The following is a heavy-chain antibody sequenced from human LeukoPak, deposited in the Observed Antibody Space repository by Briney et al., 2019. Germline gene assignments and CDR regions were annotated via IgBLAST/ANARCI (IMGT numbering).Heavy chain of an antibody. CDR3: ARTRSRDSSDAPYYFDY. V-gene: IGHV1-46*01. J-gene: IGHJ4*02. D-gene: IGHD3/OR15-3a*01. CDR2: INPSGGST. CDR1: GYTFTSYY. Sequence: ASVKVSCKASGYTFTSYYMHWVRQAPGQGLEWMGIINPSGGSTSCAQKFQGRVTMTRDTSTSTVYMELSSLRSEDTAVYYCARTRSRDSSDAPYYFDYWGQGTLVTVSS.